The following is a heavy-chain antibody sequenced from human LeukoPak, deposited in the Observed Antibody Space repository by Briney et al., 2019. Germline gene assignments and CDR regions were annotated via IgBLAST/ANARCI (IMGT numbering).Heavy chain of an antibody. D-gene: IGHD3-22*01. CDR1: GFTVSSNY. Sequence: GGSLRLSCAASGFTVSSNYMSWVRQAPGKGLEWVSVIYSGGSTYYADSVKGRFTISRDNSKNTLYLQMNSLRAEDTAVYYCAVNYYDSSGYYTYYYYYYMDVWGKGTTVTVSS. V-gene: IGHV3-53*01. CDR2: IYSGGST. J-gene: IGHJ6*03. CDR3: AVNYYDSSGYYTYYYYYYMDV.